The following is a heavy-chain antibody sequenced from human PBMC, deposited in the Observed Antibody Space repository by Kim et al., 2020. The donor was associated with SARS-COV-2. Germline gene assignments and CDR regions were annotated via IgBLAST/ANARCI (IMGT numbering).Heavy chain of an antibody. CDR3: AGIRGSGTYSTY. Sequence: NYAACVKGRFTISRDNAKNTLYLQMNSLRVEDTAVYYCAGIRGSGTYSTYWGQGTLVTVSS. D-gene: IGHD1-26*01. J-gene: IGHJ4*02. V-gene: IGHV3-74*01.